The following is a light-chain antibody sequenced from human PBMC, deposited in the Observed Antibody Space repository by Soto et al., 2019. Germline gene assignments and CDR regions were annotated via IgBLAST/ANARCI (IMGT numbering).Light chain of an antibody. Sequence: QPVLTQSSSASASLGSSVKLTCTLNSGHSSHIIAWHQQQPGKAPRYLMKLEGSGNYNKGSGVPDRFSGSSSGADRYLTISNLQSEDEADYYCETWDSNIGVFGEGTKVTVL. J-gene: IGLJ2*01. V-gene: IGLV4-60*03. CDR1: SGHSSHI. CDR3: ETWDSNIGV. CDR2: LEGSGNY.